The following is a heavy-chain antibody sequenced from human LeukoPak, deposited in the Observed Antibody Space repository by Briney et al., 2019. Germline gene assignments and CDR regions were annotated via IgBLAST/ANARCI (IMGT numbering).Heavy chain of an antibody. Sequence: GGSLRLSCAASGFTFSDYYMSWIRQAPGKGLEWVSYISSSGSTIYHADSVKGRFTISRDNAKNSLYLQMNSLRAEDTAVYYCARDWATVDTMTILDYWGQGTLVTVSS. J-gene: IGHJ4*02. CDR3: ARDWATVDTMTILDY. V-gene: IGHV3-11*01. CDR2: ISSSGSTI. D-gene: IGHD4-23*01. CDR1: GFTFSDYY.